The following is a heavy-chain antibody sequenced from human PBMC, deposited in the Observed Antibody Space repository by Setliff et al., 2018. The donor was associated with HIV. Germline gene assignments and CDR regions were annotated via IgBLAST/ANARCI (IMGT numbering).Heavy chain of an antibody. D-gene: IGHD6-19*01. CDR3: ARSPRIGVAGEFEY. Sequence: SETLSLTCTVSGGSISSYYWSWIRQPPGKGLEWIGYIYTSGSVNYNPSLKSRVTISIDMSENQFSLKVNSVTAADTAVYYCARSPRIGVAGEFEYWGQGTLVTVSS. J-gene: IGHJ4*02. CDR2: IYTSGSV. V-gene: IGHV4-4*09. CDR1: GGSISSYY.